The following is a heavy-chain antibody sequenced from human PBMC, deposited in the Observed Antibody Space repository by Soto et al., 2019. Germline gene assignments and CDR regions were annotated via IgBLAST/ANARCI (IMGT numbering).Heavy chain of an antibody. Sequence: QVQLVESGGGVVQPGRSLRLSCAASGFTFSSDGMHWVRQAPGKGLEWVAVISYDGSNKNYADSVKGRFTISRDNSKNTLYLQMNSLRAEDTAVYYCAKGAVAGILVNWFDPWGQGTLVTVSS. CDR1: GFTFSSDG. J-gene: IGHJ5*02. CDR2: ISYDGSNK. CDR3: AKGAVAGILVNWFDP. D-gene: IGHD6-19*01. V-gene: IGHV3-30*18.